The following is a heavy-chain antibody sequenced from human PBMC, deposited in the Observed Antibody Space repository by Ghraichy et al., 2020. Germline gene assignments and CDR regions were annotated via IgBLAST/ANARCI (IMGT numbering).Heavy chain of an antibody. CDR2: IYYTGST. CDR1: GGSIGSYY. Sequence: ESLNISCTVSGGSIGSYYLSWLRQPPGKGLEWIGFIYYTGSTSYNPSLKSRATISQDTSKSQFSLKLSAVTAADTALYYCARDRGGNSGSYYYGMDVWGQGTTVTVSS. V-gene: IGHV4-59*01. J-gene: IGHJ6*01. CDR3: ARDRGGNSGSYYYGMDV. D-gene: IGHD4-23*01.